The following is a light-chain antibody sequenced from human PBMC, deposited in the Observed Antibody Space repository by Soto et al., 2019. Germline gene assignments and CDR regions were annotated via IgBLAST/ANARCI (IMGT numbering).Light chain of an antibody. CDR3: QQYNNWPPEWT. CDR1: QSVSSN. V-gene: IGKV3-15*01. J-gene: IGKJ1*01. CDR2: GAS. Sequence: EIVMTQSPATLSVSPGERVTLSCRASQSVSSNLAWYQQKPGQAPRLLIYGASTRATGIPARFSGSGSGTEFTLTISSLQSEDFAVYYCQQYNNWPPEWTFGQGTKVEIK.